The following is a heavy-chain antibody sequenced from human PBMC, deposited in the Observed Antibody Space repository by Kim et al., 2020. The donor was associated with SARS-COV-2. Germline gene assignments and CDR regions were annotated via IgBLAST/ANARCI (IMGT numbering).Heavy chain of an antibody. V-gene: IGHV5-51*01. D-gene: IGHD1-26*01. J-gene: IGHJ6*02. CDR1: GYSFTSYW. Sequence: GESLKISCKGSGYSFTSYWIGWVRQMPGKGLEWMGIIYPGDSDTRYSPSFQGQVTISADKSISAAYLQWSSLKASDTAMYYCARPLSGSYSPVGMDGWGQGTTVTFSS. CDR3: ARPLSGSYSPVGMDG. CDR2: IYPGDSDT.